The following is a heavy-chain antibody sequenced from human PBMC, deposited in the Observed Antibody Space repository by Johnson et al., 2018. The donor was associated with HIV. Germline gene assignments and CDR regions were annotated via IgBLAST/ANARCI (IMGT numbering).Heavy chain of an antibody. V-gene: IGHV3-30*13. D-gene: IGHD6-13*01. CDR2: ISYDGSNK. Sequence: QVQLVESGGGVVQPGRSLRLSCAASGFSFSSYDMHWVRQAPGQGLEWVAVISYDGSNKYYADSVKGRFTISRDNSKNRLYLQMNSLRAEDTAVYFCARGVKQQLSVVDAFDIWGQGTMVTVSS. CDR3: ARGVKQQLSVVDAFDI. J-gene: IGHJ3*02. CDR1: GFSFSSYD.